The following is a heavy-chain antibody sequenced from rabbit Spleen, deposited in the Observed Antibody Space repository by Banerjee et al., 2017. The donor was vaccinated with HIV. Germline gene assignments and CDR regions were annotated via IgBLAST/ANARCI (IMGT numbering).Heavy chain of an antibody. D-gene: IGHD8-1*01. CDR2: IDIGSSGFT. J-gene: IGHJ4*01. Sequence: QSLEESGGDLVKPGASLTLTCTASGVSFSFNSYMCWVRQTPGKGLEWIACIDIGSSGFTYFASWAKGRFTISKTSSTTVTLQMTSLTAADTATYFCATNPGSSYWIAGYFKLWGPGTLVTVS. CDR3: ATNPGSSYWIAGYFKL. CDR1: GVSFSFNSY. V-gene: IGHV1S40*01.